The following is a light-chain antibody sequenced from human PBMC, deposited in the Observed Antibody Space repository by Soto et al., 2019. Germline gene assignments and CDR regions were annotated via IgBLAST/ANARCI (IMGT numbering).Light chain of an antibody. CDR3: QQYGISPRT. V-gene: IGKV3-20*01. J-gene: IGKJ1*01. CDR2: GAS. CDR1: QSVSSSY. Sequence: NVLTQSPGTLSLSPGERATLSCRASQSVSSSYLAWYQQKPGQAPRLLIYGASSRATGIPDRFSGSGSGTDFTLTISRLEPEDFAVYYCQQYGISPRTFGQGTKVDIK.